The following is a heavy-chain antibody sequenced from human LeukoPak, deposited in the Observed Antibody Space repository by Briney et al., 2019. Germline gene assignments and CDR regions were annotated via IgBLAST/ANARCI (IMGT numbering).Heavy chain of an antibody. CDR3: ARGFGTAMDNAFDI. Sequence: PSETLSLTCAVYGGSFSGYYWSWIRQPPGKGLEWIGEINHSGSTNYNPSLKSRVTISVDTSKNQFSLKLSSVTAADMAVYYCARGFGTAMDNAFDIWGQGTMVTVSS. D-gene: IGHD5-18*01. CDR2: INHSGST. J-gene: IGHJ3*02. CDR1: GGSFSGYY. V-gene: IGHV4-34*01.